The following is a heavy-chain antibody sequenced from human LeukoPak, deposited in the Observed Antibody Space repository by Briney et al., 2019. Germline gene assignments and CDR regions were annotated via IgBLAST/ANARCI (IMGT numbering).Heavy chain of an antibody. CDR2: IYTSGST. CDR1: GGSISSGSYY. Sequence: SETLSLTCTVSGGSISSGSYYWSWIRQPAGKGLEWIGRIYTSGSTNYNPSLKSRVTISVDTSKNQFSLKLSSVTAADTAIYYCVTLRRVRGLIMNYYYYYMDVWGKGTTVTISS. J-gene: IGHJ6*03. CDR3: VTLRRVRGLIMNYYYYYMDV. V-gene: IGHV4-61*02. D-gene: IGHD3-10*01.